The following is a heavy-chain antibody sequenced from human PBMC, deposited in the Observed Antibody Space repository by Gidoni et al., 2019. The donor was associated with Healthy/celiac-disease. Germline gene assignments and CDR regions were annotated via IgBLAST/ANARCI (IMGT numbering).Heavy chain of an antibody. D-gene: IGHD3-3*01. J-gene: IGHJ6*03. CDR2: IYYSGST. Sequence: QVQLQESGPGLVTPSQTLSLTCTVSGGSISSGDYYWSWIRQPPGKGLEWIGYIYYSGSTYYNPSLKSRVTISVDTSKNQFSLKLSSVTAADTAVYYCARSRFGVVITYYYYYMDVWGKGTTVTVSS. CDR3: ARSRFGVVITYYYYYMDV. V-gene: IGHV4-30-4*01. CDR1: GGSISSGDYY.